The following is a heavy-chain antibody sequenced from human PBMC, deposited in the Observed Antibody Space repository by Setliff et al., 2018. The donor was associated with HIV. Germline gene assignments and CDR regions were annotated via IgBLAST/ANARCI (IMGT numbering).Heavy chain of an antibody. D-gene: IGHD3-9*01. CDR2: ISSSGNT. V-gene: IGHV4-39*01. J-gene: IGHJ4*02. CDR1: GGSISSTRYY. CDR3: AKTIGRYFDIFDN. Sequence: SETLSLTCTVSGGSISSTRYYWGWIRQPPGTGLEWIGSISSSGNTYYNPSLKSRATTSVDTPKNQFSLKLNSVTAADTAVYYCAKTIGRYFDIFDNWGQGTLVTVS.